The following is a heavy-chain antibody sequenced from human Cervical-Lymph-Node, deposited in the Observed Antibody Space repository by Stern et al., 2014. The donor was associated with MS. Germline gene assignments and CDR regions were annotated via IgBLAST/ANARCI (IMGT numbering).Heavy chain of an antibody. D-gene: IGHD1-26*01. CDR1: GGTFSSYA. Sequence: QVQLVQSGAEVKKPGSSVKVSCTASGGTFSSYAIRWVRQAPGQGLEVVGGILPIVGTENYAQKVQCRVTITADESKKKRYMELSSLRSEDTAVYYCARGELKEGLVRGMDVWGQGTTVTVSS. CDR3: ARGELKEGLVRGMDV. CDR2: ILPIVGTE. J-gene: IGHJ6*02. V-gene: IGHV1-69*01.